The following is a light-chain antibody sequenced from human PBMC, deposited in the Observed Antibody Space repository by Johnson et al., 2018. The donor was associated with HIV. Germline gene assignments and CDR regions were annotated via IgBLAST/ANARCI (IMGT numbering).Light chain of an antibody. CDR1: SSNIGNNF. V-gene: IGLV1-51*01. CDR3: GTWDSSLRSCV. Sequence: QSVLTQPPSVSAAPGQRVTRSYSGSSSNIGNNFVSWFRQLPLRAPKVLIYDNNKRPSGIPGRFSGSKSGTSATLGITGLQTGDEADYYCGTWDSSLRSCVFGIGTKVTVL. J-gene: IGLJ1*01. CDR2: DNN.